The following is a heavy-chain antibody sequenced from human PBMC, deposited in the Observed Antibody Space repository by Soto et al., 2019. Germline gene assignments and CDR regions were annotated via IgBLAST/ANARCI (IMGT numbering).Heavy chain of an antibody. CDR1: GFTFSNYR. J-gene: IGHJ4*02. CDR2: IWYDGSDK. CDR3: ARGDILTGYLDY. D-gene: IGHD3-9*01. Sequence: PGGSLRLSCAVSGFTFSNYRMYWVRQAPGKGLEWVAVIWYDGSDKYYADSVKGRFTISRDNSKNTLYMQMNSLRAEDTAVYYCARGDILTGYLDYWGQGTLVTVSS. V-gene: IGHV3-33*01.